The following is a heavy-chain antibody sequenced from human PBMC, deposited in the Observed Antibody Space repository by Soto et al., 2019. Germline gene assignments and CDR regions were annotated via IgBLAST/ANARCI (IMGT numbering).Heavy chain of an antibody. V-gene: IGHV3-30*18. CDR2: ISYDGSNK. J-gene: IGHJ6*02. D-gene: IGHD2-15*01. CDR1: GFPFSSYG. Sequence: PGGSLSLSCAASGFPFSSYGMHWVRQAPGKGLEWVAVISYDGSNKYYADSVKGRFTISRDNSKNTLYLQMNSLRAEDTAVYYCAKDSPTRNCSGGSCYRDYYYYGMDVWGQGTTVTVSS. CDR3: AKDSPTRNCSGGSCYRDYYYYGMDV.